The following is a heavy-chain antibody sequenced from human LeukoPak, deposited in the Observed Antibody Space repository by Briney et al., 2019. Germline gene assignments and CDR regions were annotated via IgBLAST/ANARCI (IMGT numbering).Heavy chain of an antibody. Sequence: GGSLRLSCAASGFTFSDYYMSWIRQAPGKGLEWVSYISSSGSTIYYADSVKGRFTSSRDNAKNSLYLQMNSLRAEDTAVYYCASWVATTGPFDYWGQGTLVTVSS. CDR3: ASWVATTGPFDY. J-gene: IGHJ4*02. V-gene: IGHV3-11*01. CDR1: GFTFSDYY. CDR2: ISSSGSTI. D-gene: IGHD5-24*01.